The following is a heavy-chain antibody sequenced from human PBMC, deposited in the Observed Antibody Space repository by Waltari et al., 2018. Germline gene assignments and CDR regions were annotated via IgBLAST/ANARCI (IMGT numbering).Heavy chain of an antibody. CDR2: LSYSGAT. V-gene: IGHV4-39*01. J-gene: IGHJ3*01. CDR3: ATYIGASLGTAAFDV. D-gene: IGHD5-12*01. CDR1: GVSITSDRHY. Sequence: QLPESGPGLVKPSETLSLTCSVSGVSITSDRHYWGWIRQPPGQGLEWIATLSYSGATYSSPSLKSRVTISRDTSKNQVSLQLGSVTAADTAVYYCATYIGASLGTAAFDVWGQGTMVTVSS.